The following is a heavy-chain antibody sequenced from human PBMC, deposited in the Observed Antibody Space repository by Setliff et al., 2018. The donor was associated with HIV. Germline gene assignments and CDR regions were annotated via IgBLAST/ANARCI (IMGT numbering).Heavy chain of an antibody. CDR1: GGSISSNSYY. J-gene: IGHJ4*02. Sequence: SETLSLTCTVSGGSISSNSYYWGWIRQPPGKGLEWIGSIYTSGSTNYNPSLKGRVTMSVDTSKNQFSLNLSSVTAADTAVYYCARDRMPMASWVPDKWGQGTLVTVSS. CDR2: IYTSGST. D-gene: IGHD2-2*01. CDR3: ARDRMPMASWVPDK. V-gene: IGHV4-39*07.